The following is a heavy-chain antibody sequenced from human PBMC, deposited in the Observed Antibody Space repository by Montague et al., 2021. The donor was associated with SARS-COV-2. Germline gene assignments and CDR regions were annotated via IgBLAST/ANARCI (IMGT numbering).Heavy chain of an antibody. CDR3: ARPSSGYGYYFDH. D-gene: IGHD5-12*01. V-gene: IGHV3-30-3*01. CDR1: GFTFSSYA. CDR2: ISYDGSNK. J-gene: IGHJ4*02. Sequence: SLRLSCAASGFTFSSYAMHWVRQAPGKGLEWVAVISYDGSNKYYADSVKGRFTISRDNSKNTLYLQMNGLRAEDTAVYYCARPSSGYGYYFDHWGQGTLVTVSS.